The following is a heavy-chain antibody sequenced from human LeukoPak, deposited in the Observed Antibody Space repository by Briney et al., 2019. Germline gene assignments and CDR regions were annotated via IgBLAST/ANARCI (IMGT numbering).Heavy chain of an antibody. CDR3: AKDGGLWVSAHWGDS. V-gene: IGHV3-23*01. Sequence: GGSLRLSCAASGFTFSSYAMSWVRQAPGKGLRWVSTITTGDGNTYYADSVKGRFTVSRDDSKNTLYLQMNSLRAEDTAVYYCAKDGGLWVSAHWGDSWGRGTLVTVSS. CDR1: GFTFSSYA. D-gene: IGHD7-27*01. J-gene: IGHJ4*02. CDR2: ITTGDGNT.